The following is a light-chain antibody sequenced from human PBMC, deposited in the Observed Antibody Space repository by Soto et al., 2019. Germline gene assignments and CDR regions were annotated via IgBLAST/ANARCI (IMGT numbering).Light chain of an antibody. J-gene: IGKJ1*01. CDR2: RAS. CDR3: HQYRTYALP. Sequence: DVQMTQSPSTVSASVGDRVTITCRARQSIGDSLAWYQQKPGKGPKVLIYRASSLQSGVPSRFSGSGAGTEFTLTIRSLQPDDVGPYDCHQYRTYALPFGQGPEVEIK. V-gene: IGKV1-5*03. CDR1: QSIGDS.